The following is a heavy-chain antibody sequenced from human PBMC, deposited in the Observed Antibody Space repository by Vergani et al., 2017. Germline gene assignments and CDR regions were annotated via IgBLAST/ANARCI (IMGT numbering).Heavy chain of an antibody. V-gene: IGHV4-4*08. CDR3: ARDMGYGDYVLDY. D-gene: IGHD4-17*01. Sequence: QVQLQESGPGRVKPSETLSLTCTVSGGSISSYYWSWIRQPPGKGLEWIGYIYTSGSTNYNPSLKSRVTISVDTSKNQFSLKLSSVTAADTAVYYCARDMGYGDYVLDYWGQGTLVTVSS. CDR1: GGSISSYY. CDR2: IYTSGST. J-gene: IGHJ4*02.